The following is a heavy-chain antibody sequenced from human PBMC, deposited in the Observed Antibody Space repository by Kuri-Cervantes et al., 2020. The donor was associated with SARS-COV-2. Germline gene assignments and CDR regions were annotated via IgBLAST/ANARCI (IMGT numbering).Heavy chain of an antibody. Sequence: SGPTLVKPTQTLTLTCTFSGFSLSTSGVGVGWIRQPPGKALEWFALIYWDDDKRYSPSLKSRLTITKDTSKNQVVLTMTNMDPVDTATYYCAHTFLPYYYYGMDVWGQGTTVTVSS. V-gene: IGHV2-5*02. CDR1: GFSLSTSGVG. CDR3: AHTFLPYYYYGMDV. J-gene: IGHJ6*02. D-gene: IGHD2/OR15-2a*01. CDR2: IYWDDDK.